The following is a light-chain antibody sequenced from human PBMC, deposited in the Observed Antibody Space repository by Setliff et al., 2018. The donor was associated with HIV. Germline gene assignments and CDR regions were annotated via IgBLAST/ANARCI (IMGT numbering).Light chain of an antibody. CDR1: NSDIGTYDL. J-gene: IGLJ1*01. Sequence: QSALTKPASVSGSPGQAITISCTGNNSDIGTYDLVSWYQQHPGRAPKLTIFEVKRRPSGVSNRFSGSKSGNTASLTLSGLQAEDEATYFCSSYTGSDTFDVFGTGTKVTVL. CDR2: EVK. CDR3: SSYTGSDTFDV. V-gene: IGLV2-23*02.